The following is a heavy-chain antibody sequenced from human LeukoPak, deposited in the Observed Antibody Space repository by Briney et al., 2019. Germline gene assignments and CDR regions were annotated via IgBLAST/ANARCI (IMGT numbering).Heavy chain of an antibody. CDR1: GFTFSSYW. CDR3: ARDKAGAHDY. J-gene: IGHJ4*02. CDR2: IKQDGSEK. Sequence: RRSLRLSCAASGFTFSSYWMSGVRQAPGEGLEWVANIKQDGSEKYYVDSVKARFTISRDNAKNSLYLQMNSLRAEDTAVYYCARDKAGAHDYWGQGTLVTVSS. V-gene: IGHV3-7*01.